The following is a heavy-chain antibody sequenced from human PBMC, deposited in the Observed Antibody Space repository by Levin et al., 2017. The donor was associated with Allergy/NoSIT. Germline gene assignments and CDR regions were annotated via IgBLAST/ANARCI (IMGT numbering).Heavy chain of an antibody. CDR3: ARGRDTTMVEPFDC. D-gene: IGHD5-18*01. J-gene: IGHJ4*02. V-gene: IGHV4-59*01. CDR2: IYSTGST. CDR1: GDSISISY. Sequence: SETLSLTCTVSGDSISISYWSWIRQSPGKGLEWIGYIYSTGSTNYSPSLKSRVTISRDTSKNQFSLKLSSVTAADTAVYYCARGRDTTMVEPFDCWGQGMLVTVSS.